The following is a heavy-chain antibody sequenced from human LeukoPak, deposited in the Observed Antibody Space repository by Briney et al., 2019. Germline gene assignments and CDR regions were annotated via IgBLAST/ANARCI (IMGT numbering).Heavy chain of an antibody. CDR3: ATPHDATAYYYDSSGYFY. CDR1: GYNFSGYW. V-gene: IGHV5-51*01. J-gene: IGHJ4*02. CDR2: IYPADSDT. Sequence: HGASLQISCKGSGYNFSGYWIAWVRQLAGKGLEWMGIIYPADSDTRYSPSFQGQVTISADKSITTAHLQWSSLKASDTAMYYCATPHDATAYYYDSSGYFYWGQGTLVTVSS. D-gene: IGHD3-22*01.